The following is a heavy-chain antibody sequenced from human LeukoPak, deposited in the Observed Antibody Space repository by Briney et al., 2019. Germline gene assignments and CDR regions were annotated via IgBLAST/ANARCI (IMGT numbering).Heavy chain of an antibody. Sequence: SSETLSLTCAVSGYSISSGYYWSWIRQHPGKGLEWIGYIYYSGSTYYNPSLKSRVTISVDTSKNQLSLKLSSVTAANTAVYYCARGGSTDPYYYGMDVWGQGTTVTVSS. CDR1: GYSISSGYY. J-gene: IGHJ6*02. V-gene: IGHV4-31*11. CDR2: IYYSGST. D-gene: IGHD2-2*01. CDR3: ARGGSTDPYYYGMDV.